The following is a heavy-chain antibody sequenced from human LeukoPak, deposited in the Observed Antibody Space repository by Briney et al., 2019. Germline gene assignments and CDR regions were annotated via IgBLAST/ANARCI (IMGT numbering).Heavy chain of an antibody. J-gene: IGHJ4*02. Sequence: SETLSLTCAVYGGSFSGYYWSWIRQPPGKGLEWIGEINHSGSTNYNPSLKSRVTISVDTSKNQFSLKLSSVTAADTAVYYCARGYSSGRPADYWGQGTLVTVS. D-gene: IGHD6-19*01. CDR3: ARGYSSGRPADY. CDR1: GGSFSGYY. CDR2: INHSGST. V-gene: IGHV4-34*01.